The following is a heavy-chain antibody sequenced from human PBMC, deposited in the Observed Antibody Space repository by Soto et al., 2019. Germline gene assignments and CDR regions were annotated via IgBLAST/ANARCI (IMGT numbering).Heavy chain of an antibody. D-gene: IGHD1-26*01. V-gene: IGHV4-39*01. Sequence: SETLCLTCTVSVGSISISSYYWGWIRQPPGKGLEWIGSTYYSGSTYYNPSLKSRVTISVDTSKNQFSLKLSSVTAADTAVYYCARFRIVGAPTGFDPWGQGTMVTVSS. CDR1: VGSISISSYY. CDR2: TYYSGST. J-gene: IGHJ5*02. CDR3: ARFRIVGAPTGFDP.